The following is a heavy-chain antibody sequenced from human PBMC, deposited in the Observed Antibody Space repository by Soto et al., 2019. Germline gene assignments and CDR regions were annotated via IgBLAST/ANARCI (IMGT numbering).Heavy chain of an antibody. CDR3: ARSSSPMTTRVFDY. V-gene: IGHV4-59*08. CDR2: IYYSGST. Sequence: SETLSLTCTVSGGSISSYYWSWIRQPPGKGLEWIGYIYYSGSTNYNPSLKSRVTISVDTSKNQFSLKLSSVTAADTAVYYCARSSSPMTTRVFDYWGQGTLVTVSS. J-gene: IGHJ4*02. CDR1: GGSISSYY. D-gene: IGHD4-4*01.